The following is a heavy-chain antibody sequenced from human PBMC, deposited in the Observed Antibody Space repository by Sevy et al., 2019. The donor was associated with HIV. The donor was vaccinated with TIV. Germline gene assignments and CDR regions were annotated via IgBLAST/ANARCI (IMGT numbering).Heavy chain of an antibody. V-gene: IGHV3-48*02. CDR3: ATEGRDSSGYYFLYYY. CDR2: ISSRGDII. Sequence: GGSLRLSCVASGFTFSSYSMNWVRQAPGKGLEWVSYISSRGDIIYYADSVKGRFTISRDNAKNSLFLQMNSLRDEDTAVYYCATEGRDSSGYYFLYYYWGQGTLVTVSS. CDR1: GFTFSSYS. D-gene: IGHD3-22*01. J-gene: IGHJ4*02.